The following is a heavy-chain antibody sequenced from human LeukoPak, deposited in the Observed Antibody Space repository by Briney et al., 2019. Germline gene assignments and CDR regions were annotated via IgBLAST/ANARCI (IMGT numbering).Heavy chain of an antibody. CDR3: ATLLSSSYYFDY. CDR1: GGSISFSY. Sequence: SETLPLTCTVSGGSISFSYWNWIRQPPGKGLEWIGYVYSSGKTNYNPSLKSRVTISLDTSKNHFSLKLSSVTAADTAVYFCATLLSSSYYFDYWGQGTLVTVSS. V-gene: IGHV4-59*08. CDR2: VYSSGKT. J-gene: IGHJ4*02. D-gene: IGHD3-10*02.